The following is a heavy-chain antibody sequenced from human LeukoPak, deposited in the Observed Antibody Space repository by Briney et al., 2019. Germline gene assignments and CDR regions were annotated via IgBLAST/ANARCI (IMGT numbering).Heavy chain of an antibody. CDR3: ARAVRSYDILTGYHYFDY. CDR1: GFTFSSYW. CDR2: VNSDGSST. Sequence: PGGSLRLSCAASGFTFSSYWMHWVRQAPGKGLVWVSRVNSDGSSTSYADSVKGRFTISRDSAKNTLYLQMNSLRAEDTAVYYCARAVRSYDILTGYHYFDYWGQGTLVTVSS. D-gene: IGHD3-9*01. J-gene: IGHJ4*02. V-gene: IGHV3-74*01.